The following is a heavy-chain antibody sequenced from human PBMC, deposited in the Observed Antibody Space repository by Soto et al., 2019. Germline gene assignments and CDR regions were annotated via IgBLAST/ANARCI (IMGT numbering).Heavy chain of an antibody. J-gene: IGHJ4*02. Sequence: SETLSLTCTVSGGSISSGGYYWSWIRQHPGKGLEWIGYIYYSGSTYYNPSLKSRVTISVDTSKNQFSLKLSSVTAADTAVYYCARVLMSETIYYFDYWGQGTLVTVSS. D-gene: IGHD4-17*01. CDR2: IYYSGST. V-gene: IGHV4-31*03. CDR3: ARVLMSETIYYFDY. CDR1: GGSISSGGYY.